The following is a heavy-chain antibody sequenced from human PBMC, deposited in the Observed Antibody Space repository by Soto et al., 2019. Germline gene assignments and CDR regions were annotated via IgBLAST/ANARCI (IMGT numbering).Heavy chain of an antibody. D-gene: IGHD7-27*01. J-gene: IGHJ4*02. V-gene: IGHV3-23*01. CDR3: GRAPGGTGIVDY. Sequence: EVQLLESGGGLVQPGGSLRLSCAASGFTFSSYDMSWVRQAPGKGLEWVSGISGGGGSTDYADSVKGRFTISRDNAKNTLYLQMNSLRAEDTAVYYCGRAPGGTGIVDYWGQGSLVTVSS. CDR1: GFTFSSYD. CDR2: ISGGGGST.